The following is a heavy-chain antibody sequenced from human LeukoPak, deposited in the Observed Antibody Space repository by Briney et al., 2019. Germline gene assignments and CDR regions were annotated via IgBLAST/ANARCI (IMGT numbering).Heavy chain of an antibody. CDR1: GGSFSGYY. V-gene: IGHV4-34*01. CDR2: INHSGST. Sequence: SETLSLTCAVYGGSFSGYYWSWIRQPPGKGLEWIGEINHSGSTNYNPSLKSRVTISVDTSKNQSSLKLSSVTAADTAVYYCARDSSGWYYLDYCGQGTLVTVSS. D-gene: IGHD6-19*01. CDR3: ARDSSGWYYLDY. J-gene: IGHJ4*02.